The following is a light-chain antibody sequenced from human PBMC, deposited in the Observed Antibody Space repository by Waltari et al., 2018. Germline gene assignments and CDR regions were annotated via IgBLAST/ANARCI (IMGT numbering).Light chain of an antibody. CDR3: MQATNWPLT. Sequence: DVVMTQSPLSLPVSLGQPASISCRSSQSLVHTDGHTYLNWFQQRPGQSPRRLIDKVSNRDSGVPDRFSGSGSDTAFTLKISRVEAEDVGIYYCMQATNWPLTFDQGTKVEIQ. CDR1: QSLVHTDGHTY. V-gene: IGKV2-30*02. J-gene: IGKJ1*01. CDR2: KVS.